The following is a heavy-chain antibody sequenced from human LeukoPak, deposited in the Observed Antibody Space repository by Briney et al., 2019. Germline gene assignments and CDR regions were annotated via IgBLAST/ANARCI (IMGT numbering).Heavy chain of an antibody. CDR1: GFPFDDYA. V-gene: IGHV3-21*01. CDR3: ARRATTERGHSYGLDF. J-gene: IGHJ4*02. Sequence: GGSLRLSCAASGFPFDDYAMLWVRQAPGKGLEWVSSIGSSGSYIYYADSLTGRFTISRDNAKNSLYLQMNSLRAEDTAMYYCARRATTERGHSYGLDFWGQGTLVTVSS. CDR2: IGSSGSYI. D-gene: IGHD5-18*01.